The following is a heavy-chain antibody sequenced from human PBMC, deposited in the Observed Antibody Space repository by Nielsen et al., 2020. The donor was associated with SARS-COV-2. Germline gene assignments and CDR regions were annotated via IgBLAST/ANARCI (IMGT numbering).Heavy chain of an antibody. J-gene: IGHJ3*02. Sequence: GGSLRLSCAASGFTFSSYGMHWVRQAPGKGLEWVAVISYDGSNKYYADSVKGRFTISRDNSKNTLYLQMNSLRAEDTAVYYCARATGGSYRDDAFDIWGQGTMVTVSS. D-gene: IGHD3-16*02. CDR2: ISYDGSNK. CDR3: ARATGGSYRDDAFDI. CDR1: GFTFSSYG. V-gene: IGHV3-30*03.